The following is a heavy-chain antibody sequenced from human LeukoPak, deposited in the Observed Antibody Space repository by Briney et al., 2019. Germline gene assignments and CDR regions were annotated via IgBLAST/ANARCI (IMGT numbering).Heavy chain of an antibody. Sequence: PGGSLRLSCAASGFTFSNYGMHRVRQAPGKGLEWVASIRYDGFNKYYADSLKGRFTISRDNSKNTLYLQMNSLRAEDTAVYYCAKKTIVGATVDAFDIWGQGTMVIVSS. CDR2: IRYDGFNK. V-gene: IGHV3-30*02. J-gene: IGHJ3*02. CDR1: GFTFSNYG. CDR3: AKKTIVGATVDAFDI. D-gene: IGHD1-26*01.